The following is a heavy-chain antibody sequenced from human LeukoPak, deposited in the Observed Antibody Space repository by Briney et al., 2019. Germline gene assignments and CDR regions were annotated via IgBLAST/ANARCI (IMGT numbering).Heavy chain of an antibody. J-gene: IGHJ4*02. V-gene: IGHV3-48*03. Sequence: PGGSLRLSCAASRFTFSSYEMNWVRQAPGKGLEWVSYISSSGHIIYYADSVKGRFTISRDNAKNSLYLQMNSLRAEDTAVYYCARGSGYCSSTSCSDDYWSQGTLVTVSS. CDR1: RFTFSSYE. CDR3: ARGSGYCSSTSCSDDY. CDR2: ISSSGHII. D-gene: IGHD2-2*01.